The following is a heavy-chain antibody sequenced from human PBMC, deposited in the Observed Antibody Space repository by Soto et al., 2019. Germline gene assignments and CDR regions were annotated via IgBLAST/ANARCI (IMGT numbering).Heavy chain of an antibody. Sequence: QVQLQESGPGLVKPSQTLSLTCTVSGGSISSGGYYWSWIRQHPGKGLEWIGYIYYIGSTYYNPSLKSQVTISVNTSKNQLSLKLSSVTAADTAVYSCARVWARDILTGYHSRPFFDYWCQGTLVTVSS. CDR2: IYYIGST. J-gene: IGHJ4*02. CDR1: GGSISSGGYY. V-gene: IGHV4-31*01. CDR3: ARVWARDILTGYHSRPFFDY. D-gene: IGHD3-9*01.